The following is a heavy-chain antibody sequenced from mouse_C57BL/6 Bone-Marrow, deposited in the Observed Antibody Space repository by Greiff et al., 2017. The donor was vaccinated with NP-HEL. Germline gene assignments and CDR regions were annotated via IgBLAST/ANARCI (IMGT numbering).Heavy chain of an antibody. CDR1: GYTFTSYG. CDR3: ALISTVVATDY. J-gene: IGHJ2*01. CDR2: IYPRSGNT. D-gene: IGHD1-1*01. Sequence: VMLVESGAELARPGASVKLSCKASGYTFTSYGISWVKQRTGQGLEWIGEIYPRSGNTYYNEQFKGKATLTADKSSSTAYMELRSLTSEDSAVYFCALISTVVATDYWGQGTTLTGSS. V-gene: IGHV1-81*01.